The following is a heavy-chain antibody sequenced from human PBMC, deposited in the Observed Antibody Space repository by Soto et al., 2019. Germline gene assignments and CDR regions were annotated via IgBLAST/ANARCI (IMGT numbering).Heavy chain of an antibody. Sequence: VQLVESGGGLVQPGGSLRLSCAASGFIFSSYGMHWVRQAPGKGLEWVAVISYDGSNKYYADSVKGRFTISRDNSKNTLYLQMNSLRAEDTAVYYCAKEAIAAAGYYFDYWGQGTLVTVSS. CDR1: GFIFSSYG. D-gene: IGHD6-13*01. V-gene: IGHV3-30*18. J-gene: IGHJ4*02. CDR2: ISYDGSNK. CDR3: AKEAIAAAGYYFDY.